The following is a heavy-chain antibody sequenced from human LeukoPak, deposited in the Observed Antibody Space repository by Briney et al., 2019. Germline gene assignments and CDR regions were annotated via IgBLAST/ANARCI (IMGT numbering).Heavy chain of an antibody. J-gene: IGHJ4*02. CDR2: ISGSGGST. V-gene: IGHV3-23*01. D-gene: IGHD2-2*01. CDR3: AKDRAVVPAARSFDY. Sequence: PGGSLRLSCAASGFTFSSYAMSWVRQAPGKGLEWVSTISGSGGSTYYADSVKGRFTVSRDNSKNTLYLQMNSLRAEDTAVFYCAKDRAVVPAARSFDYWGQGTLVTVSS. CDR1: GFTFSSYA.